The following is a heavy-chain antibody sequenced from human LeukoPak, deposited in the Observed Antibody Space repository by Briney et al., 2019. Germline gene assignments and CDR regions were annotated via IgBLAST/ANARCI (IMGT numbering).Heavy chain of an antibody. CDR1: GFSVSNNY. V-gene: IGHV3-53*01. CDR2: IYSRGGT. Sequence: GGSLRLSCAVSGFSVSNNYMNWVRQAPGKGLEWVSLIYSRGGTSYADSVKGRFTISRDSSKNTLFLQMNSLRVEDTAVYYCARVDSWDDLWFGEFRSTPKRYYYGMDVWGQGTTVTVSS. D-gene: IGHD3-10*01. CDR3: ARVDSWDDLWFGEFRSTPKRYYYGMDV. J-gene: IGHJ6*02.